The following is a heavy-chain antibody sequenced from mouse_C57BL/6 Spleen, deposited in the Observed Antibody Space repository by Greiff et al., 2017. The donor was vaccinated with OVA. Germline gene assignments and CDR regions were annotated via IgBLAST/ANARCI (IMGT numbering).Heavy chain of an antibody. CDR3: ARDGVITTVVADWYFDV. CDR1: GYSITSGYY. Sequence: EVKLQQSGPGLVKPSQSLSLTCSVTGYSITSGYYWNWIRQFPGNKLEWMGYISYDGSNNYNPSLKNRISITRDTSKNQFFLKLNSVTTEDTATYYCARDGVITTVVADWYFDVWGTGTTVTVSS. CDR2: ISYDGSN. D-gene: IGHD1-1*01. V-gene: IGHV3-6*01. J-gene: IGHJ1*03.